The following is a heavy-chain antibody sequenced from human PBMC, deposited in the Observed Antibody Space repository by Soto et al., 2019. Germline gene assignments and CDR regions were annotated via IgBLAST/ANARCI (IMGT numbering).Heavy chain of an antibody. J-gene: IGHJ4*02. CDR2: IYYSRST. CDR3: AGCYYYDSSGDPSQRYFDY. Sequence: PSETLSLTCPLSGAYVSSGSYYWSWFRQPPGKGLEWIGYIYYSRSTNYTPSLKSRVTISVDTTKNQFPLKLNSVPAADTAVYYSAGCYYYDSSGDPSQRYFDYWGQGTLVTVSS. V-gene: IGHV4-61*01. D-gene: IGHD3-22*01. CDR1: GAYVSSGSYY.